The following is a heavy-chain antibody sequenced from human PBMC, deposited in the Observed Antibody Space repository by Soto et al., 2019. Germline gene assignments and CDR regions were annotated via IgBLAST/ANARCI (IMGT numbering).Heavy chain of an antibody. D-gene: IGHD1-26*01. CDR2: IDPISGST. CDR3: ARENSIRGAKVFDY. J-gene: IGHJ4*02. V-gene: IGHV1-46*01. Sequence: VQLVQSGAEVKKPGASVKVSCKASGYTFTRYYMHWVRQAPGQGLEWMGIIDPISGSTTYAQRFQGRVTMTRDTSTSTVYMELSSLTSEDTAVYYCARENSIRGAKVFDYWGQGTLVTVSS. CDR1: GYTFTRYY.